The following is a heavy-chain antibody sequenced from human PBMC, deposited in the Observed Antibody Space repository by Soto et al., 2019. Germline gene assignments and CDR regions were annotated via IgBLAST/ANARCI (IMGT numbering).Heavy chain of an antibody. Sequence: PGGSLRLSCAASGFTFDDYAMHWVRQAPGKGLEWVSGISWNSGSIGYADSVKGRFTISRDNAKNSLYLQMNSLRAEDTALYYCAKDVDYGDYSYYFDYWGQGTLVTVSS. V-gene: IGHV3-9*01. CDR3: AKDVDYGDYSYYFDY. J-gene: IGHJ4*02. CDR1: GFTFDDYA. CDR2: ISWNSGSI. D-gene: IGHD4-17*01.